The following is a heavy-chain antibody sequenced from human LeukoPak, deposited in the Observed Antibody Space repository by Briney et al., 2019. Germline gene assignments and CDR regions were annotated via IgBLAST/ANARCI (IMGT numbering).Heavy chain of an antibody. CDR3: AREDNDYGDYGRFDP. CDR1: EFTFSSYS. J-gene: IGHJ5*02. D-gene: IGHD4-17*01. V-gene: IGHV3-48*01. Sequence: GGSLRLSCAASEFTFSSYSMNWVRQAPGKGLEWVSYIGSSSSTIYYADSVKGRFTISRDNAKNSLYLQMNSLRAEDTAVYYCAREDNDYGDYGRFDPWGQGALVTVSS. CDR2: IGSSSSTI.